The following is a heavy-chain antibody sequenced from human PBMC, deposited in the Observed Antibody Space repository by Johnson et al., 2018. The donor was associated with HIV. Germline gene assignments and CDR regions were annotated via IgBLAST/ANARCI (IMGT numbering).Heavy chain of an antibody. CDR1: GFTFSSYG. J-gene: IGHJ3*02. Sequence: VQLVESGGGVVQPGMSLRLSCAASGFTFSSYGMHWVRQAPGKGLEWVSAIGTAGDTSYPGSVKGRFTISRENAKNSLYLQMNSLRAGDTAVYYCARGSSYYYDSSGSDAFDIWGKGTMVTVSS. D-gene: IGHD3-22*01. CDR2: IGTAGDT. CDR3: ARGSSYYYDSSGSDAFDI. V-gene: IGHV3-13*01.